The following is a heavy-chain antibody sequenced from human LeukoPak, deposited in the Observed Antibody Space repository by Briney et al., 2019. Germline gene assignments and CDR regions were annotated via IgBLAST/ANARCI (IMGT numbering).Heavy chain of an antibody. V-gene: IGHV1-8*03. Sequence: RASVKVSCKASGYTSTSYDINWVRQATGQGLEWMGWMNPNSGNTGYAQKFQGRVTITRNTSISTAYMELSSLRSEDTAVYYCPRFEGGSSSLDYWGQGTLVTVSS. CDR2: MNPNSGNT. CDR1: GYTSTSYD. D-gene: IGHD6-6*01. CDR3: PRFEGGSSSLDY. J-gene: IGHJ4*02.